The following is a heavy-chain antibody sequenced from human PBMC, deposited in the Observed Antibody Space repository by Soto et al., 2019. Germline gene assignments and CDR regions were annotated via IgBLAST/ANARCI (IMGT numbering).Heavy chain of an antibody. CDR3: ARYGYSSSARFFDY. CDR1: GHSISSGFYY. Sequence: LSLTCAVSGHSISSGFYYWGWVRQPPGKGLEWIGSIYHTESTYYNPSLKSRGTMSVDTSKNQLSLKLSSMTAADTAVYFCARYGYSSSARFFDYWGQGTRVTFYS. V-gene: IGHV4-38-2*01. J-gene: IGHJ4*02. CDR2: IYHTEST. D-gene: IGHD5-12*01.